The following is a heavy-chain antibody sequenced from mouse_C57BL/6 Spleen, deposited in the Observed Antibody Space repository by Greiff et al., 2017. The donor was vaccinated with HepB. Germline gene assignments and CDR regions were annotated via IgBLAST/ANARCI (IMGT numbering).Heavy chain of an antibody. CDR3: ARSGLGWYFDV. J-gene: IGHJ1*03. D-gene: IGHD3-1*01. V-gene: IGHV5-17*01. CDR1: GFTFSDYG. Sequence: DVQLQESGGGLVKPGGSLKLSCAASGFTFSDYGMHWVRQAPEKGLEWVAYISSGSSTIYYADTVKGRFTISRDNAKNTLFLQMTSLRSEDTAMYYCARSGLGWYFDVWGTGTTVTVSS. CDR2: ISSGSSTI.